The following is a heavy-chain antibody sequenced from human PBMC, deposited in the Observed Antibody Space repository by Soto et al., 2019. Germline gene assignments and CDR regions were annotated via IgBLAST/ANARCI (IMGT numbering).Heavy chain of an antibody. CDR3: VKDRWVDY. Sequence: PGGSLRRSCAVSGFTFSSYAMHWVRQAPGKGLEYVSSISSNGGSTYYPDSVKGRFTISRDNSKNTLYLQMSSLRVEDTAVYYCVKDRWVDYWGQGTLVTVSS. D-gene: IGHD6-13*01. V-gene: IGHV3-64D*06. J-gene: IGHJ4*02. CDR1: GFTFSSYA. CDR2: ISSNGGST.